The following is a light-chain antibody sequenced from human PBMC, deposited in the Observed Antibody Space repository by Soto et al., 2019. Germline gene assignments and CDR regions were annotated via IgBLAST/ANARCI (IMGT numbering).Light chain of an antibody. CDR2: AAS. V-gene: IGKV3-20*01. CDR1: QSVSSSS. CDR3: QQYGSPPPFT. J-gene: IGKJ2*01. Sequence: EIVLTQSPGTLSLSPGERATLSCRASQSVSSSSLAWHQQKPGQAPRLLIYAASSRASGIPGRFSGSGSGTDFTLTISSVEPEDFAVYYCQQYGSPPPFTFGQGTTLEIK.